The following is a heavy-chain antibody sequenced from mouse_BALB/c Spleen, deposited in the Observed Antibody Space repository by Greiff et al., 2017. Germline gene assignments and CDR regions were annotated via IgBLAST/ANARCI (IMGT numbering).Heavy chain of an antibody. CDR2: ILPGSGST. CDR1: GYTFSSYW. CDR3: ARGGNYDFFDY. J-gene: IGHJ2*01. V-gene: IGHV1-9*01. D-gene: IGHD2-1*01. Sequence: VQLQQSGAELMKPGASVKISCKATGYTFSSYWIEWVKQRPGHGLEWIGEILPGSGSTNYNEKFKGKATFTADTSSNTAYMQLSSLTSEDSAVYYCARGGNYDFFDYWGQGTTLTVSS.